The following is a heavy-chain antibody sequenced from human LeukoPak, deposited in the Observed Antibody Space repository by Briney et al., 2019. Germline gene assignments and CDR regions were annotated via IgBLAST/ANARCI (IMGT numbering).Heavy chain of an antibody. Sequence: PSETLSLTCALYGGSFSGYYWSWIRQPPGKGLEWIGEINHSGSTNYNPSLKSRVTISVDTSKNQFSLKLSSVTAADTSVYYCARGLFPQLLWAYWGQATLVTVSS. V-gene: IGHV4-34*01. CDR3: ARGLFPQLLWAY. CDR2: INHSGST. J-gene: IGHJ4*02. D-gene: IGHD2-2*01. CDR1: GGSFSGYY.